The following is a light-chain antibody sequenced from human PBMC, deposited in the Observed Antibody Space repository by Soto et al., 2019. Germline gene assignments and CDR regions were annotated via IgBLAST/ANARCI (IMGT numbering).Light chain of an antibody. CDR1: QSISRW. CDR2: DAS. J-gene: IGKJ2*01. V-gene: IGKV1-5*01. Sequence: IQMTQSPSTLSTSVGDRVTITCRASQSISRWFAWYQQKPGTAPKLLIYDASSLESGVPSRFSGSGPGTEYSLTISSLLPDDLVTYYCQQYDSFYTFGKGTKLEIK. CDR3: QQYDSFYT.